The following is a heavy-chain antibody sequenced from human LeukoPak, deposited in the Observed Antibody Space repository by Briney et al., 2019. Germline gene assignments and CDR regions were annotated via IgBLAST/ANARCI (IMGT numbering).Heavy chain of an antibody. Sequence: ASVKVSCKASGYTFTGYYMHWVRQAPGQGLEWMGWINPNSGGTNYAQKLQGRVTMTTDTSTSTAHMELRSLRSDDTAVYYCARDWRYYYDSSGYLRDYYMDVWGKGTTVTISS. V-gene: IGHV1-2*02. J-gene: IGHJ6*03. D-gene: IGHD3-22*01. CDR1: GYTFTGYY. CDR2: INPNSGGT. CDR3: ARDWRYYYDSSGYLRDYYMDV.